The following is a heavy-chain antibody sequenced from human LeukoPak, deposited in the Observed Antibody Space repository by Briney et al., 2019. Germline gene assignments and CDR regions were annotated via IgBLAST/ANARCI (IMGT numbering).Heavy chain of an antibody. CDR1: GGSFSGYY. V-gene: IGHV4-34*01. Sequence: PSETLSLTCAVYGGSFSGYYWSWIRQPPGKGREWIGEINHSGSTNYNPSLKSRVTISVDTSKNQFSLKLSSVTAADTAVYYCARVGSSSWKGFDPWGQGTLVTVSS. CDR2: INHSGST. CDR3: ARVGSSSWKGFDP. J-gene: IGHJ5*02. D-gene: IGHD6-13*01.